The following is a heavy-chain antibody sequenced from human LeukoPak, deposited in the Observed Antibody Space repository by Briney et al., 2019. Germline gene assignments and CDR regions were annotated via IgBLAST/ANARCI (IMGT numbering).Heavy chain of an antibody. CDR3: ARDWGSRSIAARPPDY. Sequence: ASVKVSCKASGYTFTSYYMHWVRQAPGQGLEWMGIINLSGGSTSYAQKFQGRVTMTRDMSTSTVYMELSSLRSEDTAVYYCARDWGSRSIAARPPDYWGQGTLVTVSS. CDR1: GYTFTSYY. D-gene: IGHD6-6*01. J-gene: IGHJ4*02. V-gene: IGHV1-46*01. CDR2: INLSGGST.